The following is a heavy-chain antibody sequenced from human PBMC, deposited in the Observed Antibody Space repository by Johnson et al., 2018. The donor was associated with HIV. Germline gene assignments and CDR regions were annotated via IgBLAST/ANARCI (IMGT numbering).Heavy chain of an antibody. CDR2: IKQDGSEK. Sequence: EVQLLESGGGLVQPGGSLRLSCAASGFTFNSYWMSWVRQAPGKGLEWVANIKQDGSEKYYVDSVKGRFTISRDNAKNSLYLQMNSLRAEDTAVYYCARLGIAAARGAFDIWGQGTMVTVSS. D-gene: IGHD6-13*01. V-gene: IGHV3-7*01. CDR3: ARLGIAAARGAFDI. J-gene: IGHJ3*02. CDR1: GFTFNSYW.